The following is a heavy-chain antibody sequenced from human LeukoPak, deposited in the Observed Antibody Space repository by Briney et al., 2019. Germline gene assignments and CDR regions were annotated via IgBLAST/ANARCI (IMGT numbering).Heavy chain of an antibody. D-gene: IGHD3-10*01. CDR1: GFTFSSYS. J-gene: IGHJ4*02. V-gene: IGHV3-21*01. CDR3: ARDKYCGSGCYPKCYFDY. Sequence: GGSLRLSCAASGFTFSSYSMNWVRQAPGKGLEWVSSISSSSSYIYYADSVKGRFTISRDNAKNSLYLQMNSLRAEDTAVYYCARDKYCGSGCYPKCYFDYWGQGTLVTVSS. CDR2: ISSSSSYI.